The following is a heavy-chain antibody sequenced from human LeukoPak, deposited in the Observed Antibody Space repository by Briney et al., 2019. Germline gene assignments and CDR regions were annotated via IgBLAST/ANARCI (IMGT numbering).Heavy chain of an antibody. CDR1: GYTFTNYY. J-gene: IGHJ4*02. Sequence: ASVKVSCKASGYTFTNYYMHWVRQAPGQGLEWMGIINPSSGSTRSVGKFQGRVTMTRDTSTSTVYMELSTLRSEDTAVYYCARGGGLKGTSGYSPSGYFDYWGQGTLVTVSS. CDR3: ARGGGLKGTSGYSPSGYFDY. D-gene: IGHD3-22*01. CDR2: INPSSGST. V-gene: IGHV1-46*01.